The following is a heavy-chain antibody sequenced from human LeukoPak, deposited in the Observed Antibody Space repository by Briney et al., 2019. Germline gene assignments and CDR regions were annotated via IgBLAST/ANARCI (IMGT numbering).Heavy chain of an antibody. CDR1: GGTFSSYA. CDR2: IIPILGIA. V-gene: IGHV1-69*04. J-gene: IGHJ6*02. D-gene: IGHD5-18*01. Sequence: SVKVSCKASGGTFSSYAISWVRQAPGQGLEWMGRIIPILGIANYAQKFQGRVTITADKSTSTAYMELSSLRSEDTAVYYRARSAVGYSYGFDYYYYGMDVWGQGTTVTVSS. CDR3: ARSAVGYSYGFDYYYYGMDV.